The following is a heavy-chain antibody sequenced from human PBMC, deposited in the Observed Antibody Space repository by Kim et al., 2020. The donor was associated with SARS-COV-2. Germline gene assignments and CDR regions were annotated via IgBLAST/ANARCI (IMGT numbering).Heavy chain of an antibody. CDR1: GGSISNDY. J-gene: IGHJ4*02. CDR2: IHGSGST. D-gene: IGHD2-21*02. V-gene: IGHV4-4*07. CDR3: ARDCGGDCSWV. Sequence: SETLSLTCAVSGGSISNDYWAWIRQTAGKGLEWIGRIHGSGSTSYNPSLKSRVAMSADMSSNEVSLKLSSVTAADTAVYYCARDCGGDCSWVWCQGTLVTVPS.